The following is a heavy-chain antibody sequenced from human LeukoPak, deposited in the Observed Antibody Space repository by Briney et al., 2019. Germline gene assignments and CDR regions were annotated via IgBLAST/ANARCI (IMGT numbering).Heavy chain of an antibody. J-gene: IGHJ4*02. CDR1: GGSISSYY. CDR3: ARDRSGYPDY. V-gene: IGHV4-59*01. D-gene: IGHD3-3*01. Sequence: SETLPLTCTVSGGSISSYYWSWLRQPPGKGLEWIGYIYYSGSTNYNPSLKSRVTISVDTSKNQFSLKLSSVTAADTAVYYCARDRSGYPDYWGQGTLVTVSS. CDR2: IYYSGST.